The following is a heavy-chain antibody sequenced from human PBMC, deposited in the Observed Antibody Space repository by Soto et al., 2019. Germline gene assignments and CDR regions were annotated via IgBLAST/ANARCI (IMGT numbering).Heavy chain of an antibody. D-gene: IGHD6-13*01. Sequence: EVQLLESGGGLVQPGGSLRLSCAAAGFTFSGYAMSGVRQAPGKGLEWVSAISGSGGSTYYADSVKGRFTISRDNSKNTLYLQMNSMRAEDTAVYYGAYSSTPFDYWGQGTLVTVSS. CDR2: ISGSGGST. V-gene: IGHV3-23*01. CDR3: AYSSTPFDY. J-gene: IGHJ4*02. CDR1: GFTFSGYA.